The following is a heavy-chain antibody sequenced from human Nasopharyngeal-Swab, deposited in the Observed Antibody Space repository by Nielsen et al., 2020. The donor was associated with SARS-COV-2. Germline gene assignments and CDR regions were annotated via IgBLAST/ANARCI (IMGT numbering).Heavy chain of an antibody. Sequence: SLKISCAASGFTLSDYYMSWMRQAPGKGLEWVSGINWNSGSIGYGDSVKGRFTTSRDNAKNSLYLQMDSLRAEDTALYYCAKDRYGDYYYGIDVWGQGTTVTVSS. J-gene: IGHJ6*02. D-gene: IGHD4-17*01. V-gene: IGHV3-9*01. CDR3: AKDRYGDYYYGIDV. CDR2: INWNSGSI. CDR1: GFTLSDYY.